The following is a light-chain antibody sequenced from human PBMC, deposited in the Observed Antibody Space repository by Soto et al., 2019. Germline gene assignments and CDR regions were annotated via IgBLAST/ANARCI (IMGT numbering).Light chain of an antibody. J-gene: IGKJ2*01. Sequence: IQLTQSPSSLSASVGDRVTITCRASQGINSFLAWYRQKPGKAPKLLIYGASTMQSGVPSRFSGSGSGTDFTLTISSVEPEDFATYYCQQLTNYRFTFGQGTKLQIK. CDR3: QQLTNYRFT. CDR1: QGINSF. CDR2: GAS. V-gene: IGKV1-9*01.